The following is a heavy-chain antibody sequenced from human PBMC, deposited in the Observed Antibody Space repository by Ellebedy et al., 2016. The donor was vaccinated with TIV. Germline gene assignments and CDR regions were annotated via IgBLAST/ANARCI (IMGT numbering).Heavy chain of an antibody. CDR3: AKEPIEYSSAWYFDS. CDR2: ISDDGNTK. Sequence: GESLKISCAASGFTFSTYAMHWVRQAPGKGLEWVAVISDDGNTKYYADSVKGRFTISRDNSKNTQYLQMNSLRVEDTAVYYCAKEPIEYSSAWYFDSWGQGTLVTVSS. CDR1: GFTFSTYA. D-gene: IGHD6-19*01. J-gene: IGHJ4*02. V-gene: IGHV3-30-3*01.